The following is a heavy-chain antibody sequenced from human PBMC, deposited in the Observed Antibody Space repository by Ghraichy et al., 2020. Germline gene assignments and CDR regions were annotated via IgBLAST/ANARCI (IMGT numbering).Heavy chain of an antibody. D-gene: IGHD5-18*01. Sequence: SETLSLTCTVSGGSISSYYWSWIRQPPGKGLEWIGYIYYSGSTNYNPSLKSRVTISVDTSKNQFSLKLSSVTAADTAVYYCAGRRYSYGYHNYWGQGTLVTVSS. CDR3: AGRRYSYGYHNY. CDR1: GGSISSYY. J-gene: IGHJ4*02. CDR2: IYYSGST. V-gene: IGHV4-59*01.